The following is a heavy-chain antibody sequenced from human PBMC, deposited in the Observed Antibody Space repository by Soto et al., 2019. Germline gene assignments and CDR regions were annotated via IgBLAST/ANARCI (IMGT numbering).Heavy chain of an antibody. CDR1: GGTFSSYA. D-gene: IGHD3-10*01. CDR2: IIPIFGTA. V-gene: IGHV1-69*01. CDR3: ARGSLLWFGHSTYYFDY. Sequence: QVQLVQSGAEVKKPGSSVKVSCKASGGTFSSYAISWVRQAPGQGLEWMGGIIPIFGTANYAQKFQGRVTITADESTSTAYMGLSSLRSEDTAVYCWARGSLLWFGHSTYYFDYWGQGTLVTVSS. J-gene: IGHJ4*02.